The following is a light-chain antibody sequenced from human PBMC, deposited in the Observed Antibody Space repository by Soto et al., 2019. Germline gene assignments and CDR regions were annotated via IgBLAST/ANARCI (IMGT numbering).Light chain of an antibody. CDR3: LLSYNGPYV. J-gene: IGLJ1*01. V-gene: IGLV7-46*01. CDR1: TGAVTNGHY. CDR2: DTT. Sequence: QAVVTQDPSLTVSPGGTVTLTCGSSTGAVTNGHYPYWFQQKPGQAPRTLIYDTTNRHSWTPARFSGSLLGGKAALTLSGAQPEDEAEYYCLLSYNGPYVFGTGTKVTAL.